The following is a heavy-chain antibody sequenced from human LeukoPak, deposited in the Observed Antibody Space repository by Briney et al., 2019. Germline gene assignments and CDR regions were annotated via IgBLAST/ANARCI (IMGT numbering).Heavy chain of an antibody. CDR3: ARVMGTTPRLDY. J-gene: IGHJ4*02. Sequence: SETLSLTCAVSGGSISSSNWWSWVRQPPGKGLEWIGEIYHSGSTNYNPSLKSRVTISVDKSKNQSSLKLNSVTAADTAVYYCARVMGTTPRLDYWGQGTLVTVSS. V-gene: IGHV4-4*02. CDR2: IYHSGST. CDR1: GGSISSSNW. D-gene: IGHD1-7*01.